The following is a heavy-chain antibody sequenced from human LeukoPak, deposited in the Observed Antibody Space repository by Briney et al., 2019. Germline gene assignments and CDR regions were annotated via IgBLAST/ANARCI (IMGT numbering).Heavy chain of an antibody. V-gene: IGHV4-59*12. CDR2: IYYSGST. J-gene: IGHJ6*03. Sequence: SETLSLTCTVSGGSISSYYWSWIRQPPGKGLEWIGSIYYSGSTYYNPSLKSRVTISVDTSKNQFSLKLSSVTAADTAVYYCARVRRTTTILYYYYMDVWGKGTTVTVSS. D-gene: IGHD1-26*01. CDR3: ARVRRTTTILYYYYMDV. CDR1: GGSISSYY.